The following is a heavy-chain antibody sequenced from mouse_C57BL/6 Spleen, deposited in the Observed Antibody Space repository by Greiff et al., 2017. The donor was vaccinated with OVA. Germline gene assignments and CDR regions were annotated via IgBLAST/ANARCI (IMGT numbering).Heavy chain of an antibody. CDR1: GYTFTSYT. CDR3: ARRGYGNYRDAMDY. D-gene: IGHD2-10*02. V-gene: IGHV1-4*01. J-gene: IGHJ4*01. CDR2: INPSSGYT. Sequence: VQLQESGAELARPGASVKMSCKASGYTFTSYTMHWVKQRPGQGLEWIGYINPSSGYTKYNQKFKDKATLTADKSSSTAYMQLSSLTSEDSAVYYCARRGYGNYRDAMDYWGQGTSVTVSS.